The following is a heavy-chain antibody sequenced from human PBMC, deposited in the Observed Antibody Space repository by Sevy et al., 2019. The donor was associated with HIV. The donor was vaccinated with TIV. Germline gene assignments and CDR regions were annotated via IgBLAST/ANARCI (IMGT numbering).Heavy chain of an antibody. Sequence: ASVKVSCKASGYAFTSYYMHWVRQAAGQGLEWMGIINPSGGSTSYAQKFQGRVTMTRDTSTSTVYMELSSLRSEDTAVYYCAREELVTRGPLGDWGQGTLVTVSS. J-gene: IGHJ4*02. CDR2: INPSGGST. D-gene: IGHD3-16*01. CDR1: GYAFTSYY. V-gene: IGHV1-46*01. CDR3: AREELVTRGPLGD.